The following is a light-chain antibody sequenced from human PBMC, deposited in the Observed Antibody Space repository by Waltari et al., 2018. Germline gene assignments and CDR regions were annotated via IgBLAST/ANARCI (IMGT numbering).Light chain of an antibody. CDR1: QDIGSR. J-gene: IGKJ4*01. CDR3: QQAKNFPAVS. CDR2: VAT. V-gene: IGKV1-12*01. Sequence: DIQMTQSPSSVSASVGDRVTINCRASQDIGSRLAWYQHKPGKAPKLLIYVATNLQSGVPSRFSGSGSGTDFTLTISGLQADDSAIYYCQQAKNFPAVSFGGGTKVEIK.